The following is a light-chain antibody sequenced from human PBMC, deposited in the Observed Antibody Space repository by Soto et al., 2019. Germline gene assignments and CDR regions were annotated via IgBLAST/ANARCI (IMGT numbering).Light chain of an antibody. J-gene: IGKJ1*01. V-gene: IGKV1-39*01. Sequence: DIQMTQSPSSLSASVGDRVTITCRASQSISSYLNWYQQKPGKAPKLLIYAASSLQSGVPSRFSGSGSGTDFTLTISSLQPEDFATHYCQQSYSRTFGQGTKVESK. CDR2: AAS. CDR1: QSISSY. CDR3: QQSYSRT.